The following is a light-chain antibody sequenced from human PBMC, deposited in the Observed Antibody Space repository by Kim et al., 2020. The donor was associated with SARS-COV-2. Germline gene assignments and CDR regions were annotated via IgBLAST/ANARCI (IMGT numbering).Light chain of an antibody. CDR2: RDS. CDR3: QVWDSSTARVV. J-gene: IGLJ2*01. Sequence: ALGQTARIPCGGNNIGSKDVHWYQQKPGQAPVVVVYRDSNRPSGIPERFSGSNSGNTATLTISRAQAGDEADYYCQVWDSSTARVVFGGGTQLTVL. V-gene: IGLV3-9*01. CDR1: NIGSKD.